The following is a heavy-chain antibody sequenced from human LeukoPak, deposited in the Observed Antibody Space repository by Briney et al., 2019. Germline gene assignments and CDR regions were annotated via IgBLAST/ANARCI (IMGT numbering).Heavy chain of an antibody. CDR1: GFSFSGHW. Sequence: GGSLRLSCTASGFSFSGHWMHWARQLPGKGLVWVSRISPTGSTTSYADSVKGRFTVSRDNAKNTLYLQVNNLRAEDTAVYYCARGPNSNWSGLDFWGQGALVTVSS. D-gene: IGHD6-6*01. CDR3: ARGPNSNWSGLDF. J-gene: IGHJ4*02. V-gene: IGHV3-74*01. CDR2: ISPTGSTT.